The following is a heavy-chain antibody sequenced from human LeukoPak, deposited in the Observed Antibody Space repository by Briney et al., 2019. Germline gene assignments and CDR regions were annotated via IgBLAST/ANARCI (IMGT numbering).Heavy chain of an antibody. Sequence: SSETLSLTCTVSGGSISSYYWSWIRQPPGKGLEWIGYIYYSGSTSYNPSLKSRVTISVDTSKNQFSLKLSSVTAADTAFYYCASESVAAAAFDYWGQGTLVTVSS. D-gene: IGHD6-13*01. CDR3: ASESVAAAAFDY. J-gene: IGHJ4*02. CDR1: GGSISSYY. CDR2: IYYSGST. V-gene: IGHV4-59*01.